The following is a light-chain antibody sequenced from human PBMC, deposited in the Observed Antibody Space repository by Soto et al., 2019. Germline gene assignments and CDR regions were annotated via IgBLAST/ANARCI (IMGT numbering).Light chain of an antibody. CDR2: GAS. J-gene: IGKJ4*01. CDR3: QQYGSSPLT. V-gene: IGKV3-20*01. CDR1: QSVSSSY. Sequence: EIVLTQSPGTLSLSPGERATLSCRASQSVSSSYVAWYQQRPGQAPRLLIYGASSRASGIPDRFSGSGSATDFTLTISGLEPEDVAVYYCQQYGSSPLTFGGGTKVEIK.